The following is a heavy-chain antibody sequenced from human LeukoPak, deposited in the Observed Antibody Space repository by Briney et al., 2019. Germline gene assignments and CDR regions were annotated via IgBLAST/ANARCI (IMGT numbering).Heavy chain of an antibody. D-gene: IGHD3-22*01. V-gene: IGHV1-2*02. CDR1: GGTFSSYA. Sequence: ASVKVSCKASGGTFSSYAISWVRQAPGQGLEWMGWINPNSGGTNYAQKFQGRVTMTRDTSISTAYMELSRLRSDDTAVYYCARGGSYYDSSGSFFDYWGQGTLVTVSS. CDR2: INPNSGGT. CDR3: ARGGSYYDSSGSFFDY. J-gene: IGHJ4*02.